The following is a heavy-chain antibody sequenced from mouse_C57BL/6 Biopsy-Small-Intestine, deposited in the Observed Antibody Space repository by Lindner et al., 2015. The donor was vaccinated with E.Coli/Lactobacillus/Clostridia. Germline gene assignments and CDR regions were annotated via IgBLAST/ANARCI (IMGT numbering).Heavy chain of an antibody. Sequence: SVKVSCKTSGYTLTDYYMHWVRQAPGQGLEWMGWLNPNSGHTNYAQKFQGRVTMTGDTSISTAYMELSSLRSDDTAVYYCARGHCTGGNCYKWFDSWGQGTQVTVSS. CDR2: LNPNSGHT. J-gene: IGHJ4*01. V-gene: IGHV1-64*01. D-gene: IGHD1-1*01. CDR3: ARGHCTGGNCYKWFDS. CDR1: GYTLTDYY.